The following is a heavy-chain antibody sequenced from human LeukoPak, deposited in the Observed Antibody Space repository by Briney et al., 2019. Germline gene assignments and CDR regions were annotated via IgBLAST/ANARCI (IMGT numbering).Heavy chain of an antibody. CDR2: IYYSGST. CDR3: ARCSGDSGYYYYYMDV. D-gene: IGHD2-15*01. Sequence: PSETLSLTCTLSGGSISSSDYYWAWIRQPPGKGLEWIGSIYYSGSTYYNPSLKSRVTISVDTSKNQFSLKLSSVTAADTTVYYCARCSGDSGYYYYYMDVWGKGTTVTVSS. J-gene: IGHJ6*03. V-gene: IGHV4-39*01. CDR1: GGSISSSDYY.